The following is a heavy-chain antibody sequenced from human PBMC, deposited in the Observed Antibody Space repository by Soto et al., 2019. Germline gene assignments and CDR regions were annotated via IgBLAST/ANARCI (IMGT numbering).Heavy chain of an antibody. CDR3: AIGRRKTSGRNTWFDP. CDR2: ISNTGGGT. D-gene: IGHD2-15*01. CDR1: GVTFSTYA. Sequence: EVQLLESGGGLVQPGGSLRLSCAASGVTFSTYAMNWVRQAPGKGLEWISTISNTGGGTFYADSVKGRFTISRDNSNNTVYLPMHSLRAEDTAVYFCAIGRRKTSGRNTWFDPWGRGTLVTVSS. V-gene: IGHV3-23*01. J-gene: IGHJ5*02.